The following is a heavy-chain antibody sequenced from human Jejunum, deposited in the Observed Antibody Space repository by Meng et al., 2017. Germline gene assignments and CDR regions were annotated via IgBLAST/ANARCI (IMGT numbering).Heavy chain of an antibody. J-gene: IGHJ4*02. D-gene: IGHD1-14*01. CDR3: ARAIRERYFDS. V-gene: IGHV4-4*02. Sequence: QGRLQASGPGLVKPSGTLSLTFTVSGVSTTAPFYWTWIRQAPGKGLEWIGEVWPSGATYYNPSLSSRITISIDTSNNQFSLEVAFLTAADTAVYYCARAIRERYFDSWGQGTLVTVSS. CDR2: VWPSGAT. CDR1: GVSTTAPFY.